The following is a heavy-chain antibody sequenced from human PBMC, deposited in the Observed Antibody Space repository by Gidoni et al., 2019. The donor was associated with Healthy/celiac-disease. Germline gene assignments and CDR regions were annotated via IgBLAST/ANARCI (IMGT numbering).Heavy chain of an antibody. V-gene: IGHV4-34*01. CDR1: GGSFSGYY. J-gene: IGHJ2*01. D-gene: IGHD6-13*01. CDR2: INHSGST. Sequence: QVQLQQWGAGLLKPSETLSLTCAVYGGSFSGYYWSWIRQPPGKGLEWIGEINHSGSTNYNPSLKSRVTISVDTSKNQFSLKLSSVTAADTAVYYCAKRIAAAGPKRAWYFDLWGRGTLVTVSS. CDR3: AKRIAAAGPKRAWYFDL.